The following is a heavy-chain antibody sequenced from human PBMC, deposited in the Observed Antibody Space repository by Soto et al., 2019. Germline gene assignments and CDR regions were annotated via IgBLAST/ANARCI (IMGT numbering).Heavy chain of an antibody. CDR1: GFTFSDYY. Sequence: QVQLVESGGGLVKPGGSLRLSCAASGFTFSDYYMSWIRQAPGKGLEWVSYISSSGSSIYYADSVKCRFPISRDNAKHSLYLQMNSLRAEDTAVYYCASGLSVAARGDRRRDYWGKGTLVTVSA. CDR2: ISSSGSSI. V-gene: IGHV3-11*01. CDR3: ASGLSVAARGDRRRDY. J-gene: IGHJ4*02. D-gene: IGHD6-6*01.